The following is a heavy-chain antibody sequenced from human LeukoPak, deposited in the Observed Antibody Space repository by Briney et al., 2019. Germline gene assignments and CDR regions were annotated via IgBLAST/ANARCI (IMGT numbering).Heavy chain of an antibody. CDR3: ARIRSRKWGFDY. V-gene: IGHV4-39*07. Sequence: SETLSLTCTVSGGSISSRPYSWGWIRQPPGKGLEWLGSFYYSGNTYYKPSLKSRVTISIDTSKNQFSLKLSSVTAADTAVYYCARIRSRKWGFDYWGQGTLVTVSS. CDR2: FYYSGNT. D-gene: IGHD1-26*01. CDR1: GGSISSRPYS. J-gene: IGHJ4*02.